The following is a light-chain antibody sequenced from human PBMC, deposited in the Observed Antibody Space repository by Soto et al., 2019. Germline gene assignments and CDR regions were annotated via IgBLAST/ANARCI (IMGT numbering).Light chain of an antibody. CDR2: EGS. CDR1: SSDVGSYNL. J-gene: IGLJ1*01. Sequence: QSVLTQPASVSGSPGQSITISCTGTSSDVGSYNLVSWYQQHPGKAPKLMIYEGSKRPSGVSNRFSGSKSGNTASLTISGLQDEEEDEYYSRSYAGSSTLTYVLGTGTKV. V-gene: IGLV2-23*01. CDR3: RSYAGSSTLTYV.